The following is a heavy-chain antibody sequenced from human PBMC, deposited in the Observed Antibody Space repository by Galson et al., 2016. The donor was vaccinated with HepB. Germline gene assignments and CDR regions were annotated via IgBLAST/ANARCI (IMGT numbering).Heavy chain of an antibody. D-gene: IGHD2-2*01. CDR1: GFTFSSSG. CDR3: AKDPSQFCSSVSCQRVYLLH. Sequence: SLRLSCAASGFTFSSSGIHWVRQAPGKGLEWVAVIWYDGRDKYYADSVRGRFITSRDNSKNTVLLQMNRLRAEDTAVYYCAKDPSQFCSSVSCQRVYLLHWGQGTLVTVTS. CDR2: IWYDGRDK. V-gene: IGHV3-33*03. J-gene: IGHJ1*01.